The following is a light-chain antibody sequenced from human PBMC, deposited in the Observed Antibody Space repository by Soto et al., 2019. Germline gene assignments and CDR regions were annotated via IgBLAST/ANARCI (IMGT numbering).Light chain of an antibody. Sequence: EIVMTQSPATLSVSPGEGVTLSCRASQTVPSRIAWYQQKPGQAPSLLIYGASSRATGIPDRFSGSGSGTDFTLTIRRLEPEDFAVYYCKQNDDSPGTVGQGTKVDIK. CDR2: GAS. CDR3: KQNDDSPGT. CDR1: QTVPSR. V-gene: IGKV3-20*01. J-gene: IGKJ1*01.